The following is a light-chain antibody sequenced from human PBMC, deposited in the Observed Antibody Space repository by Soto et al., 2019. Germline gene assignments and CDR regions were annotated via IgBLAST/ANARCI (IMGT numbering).Light chain of an antibody. Sequence: DVVLTQSPLSLPVTLGQPASISCRSSQSLVYSDGNAYLNWFHQRPGQSPRRLIYKVSKRDSGVPDRISGSGACNEFTLKISGVEDEDVGVDYCMQGTHWPPRTFGQGTKLEIK. CDR1: QSLVYSDGNAY. V-gene: IGKV2-30*01. CDR3: MQGTHWPPRT. CDR2: KVS. J-gene: IGKJ2*01.